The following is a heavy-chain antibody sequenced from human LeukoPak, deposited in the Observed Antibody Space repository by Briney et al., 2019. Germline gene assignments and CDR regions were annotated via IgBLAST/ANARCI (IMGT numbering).Heavy chain of an antibody. CDR2: IRYDGSNK. CDR3: AKGSHSLWFGDKDYFDY. V-gene: IGHV3-30*02. CDR1: GFTFSSYG. D-gene: IGHD3-10*01. J-gene: IGHJ4*02. Sequence: PGGSLRLSCAASGFTFSSYGMHWVRQAPGKGLEWVAFIRYDGSNKYYADSVKGRFTISRDNSKNTLYLQMNSLRAEDTAVYYCAKGSHSLWFGDKDYFDYWGQGTLVTVSS.